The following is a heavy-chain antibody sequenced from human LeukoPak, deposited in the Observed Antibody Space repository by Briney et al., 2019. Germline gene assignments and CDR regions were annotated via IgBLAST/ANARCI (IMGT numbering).Heavy chain of an antibody. CDR2: IYYSGST. CDR3: ARDPYYYGSGSQGFDL. CDR1: GGSISSHY. J-gene: IGHJ5*02. D-gene: IGHD3-10*01. V-gene: IGHV4-59*11. Sequence: SETLSLTCTVSGGSISSHYWSWIRQPPGKGLEWIGYIYYSGSTNYNPSLKSRVTISVDTSKNQFSLKLSSVTAADTAVYYCARDPYYYGSGSQGFDLWGQGTLVTVSS.